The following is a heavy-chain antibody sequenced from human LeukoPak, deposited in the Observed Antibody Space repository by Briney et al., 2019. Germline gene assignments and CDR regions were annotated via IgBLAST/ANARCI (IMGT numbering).Heavy chain of an antibody. J-gene: IGHJ4*02. CDR1: GYTFTSYG. D-gene: IGHD3-9*01. V-gene: IGHV1-18*04. CDR3: ARAYYDILTGYYLYFDY. Sequence: ASVKVSCKASGYTFTSYGISWVRQAPGQGLEGMGWISAYNGNTNYAQKLQGRVTMTTDTSTSTAYMELRSLRSDDTAVYYCARAYYDILTGYYLYFDYWGQGTLVTVSS. CDR2: ISAYNGNT.